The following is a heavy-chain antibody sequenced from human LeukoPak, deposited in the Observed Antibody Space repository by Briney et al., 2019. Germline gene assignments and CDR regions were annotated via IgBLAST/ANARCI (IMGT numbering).Heavy chain of an antibody. CDR1: GFTFSSYG. Sequence: GRSLRLSCAASGFTFSSYGMHWVRQAPGKGLEWVAVISYDGSNKYYADSVKGRFTISRDNSKNTLYLQMNSLRAEDTAVYYCARIAAAVWYYFDYWGQGTLVTVSS. CDR3: ARIAAAVWYYFDY. CDR2: ISYDGSNK. J-gene: IGHJ4*02. D-gene: IGHD6-13*01. V-gene: IGHV3-30*03.